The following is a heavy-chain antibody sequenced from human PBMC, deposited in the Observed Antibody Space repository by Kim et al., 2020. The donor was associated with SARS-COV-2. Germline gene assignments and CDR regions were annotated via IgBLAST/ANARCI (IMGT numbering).Heavy chain of an antibody. CDR2: INHSGST. J-gene: IGHJ4*02. CDR1: GGSFSGYY. V-gene: IGHV4-34*01. D-gene: IGHD3-3*01. CDR3: ARGKIVNDFWSGQRGYFDY. Sequence: SETLSLTCAVYGGSFSGYYWSWIRQPPGKGLEWIGEINHSGSTNYNPSLKSRVTISVDTSKNQFSLKLSSVTAADTAVYYCARGKIVNDFWSGQRGYFDYWGQGTLVTVSS.